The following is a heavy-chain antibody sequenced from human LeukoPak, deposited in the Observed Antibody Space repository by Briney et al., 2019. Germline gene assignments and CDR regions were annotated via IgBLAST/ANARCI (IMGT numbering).Heavy chain of an antibody. V-gene: IGHV3-64D*09. CDR2: ISGNGGNT. Sequence: GGPLRLSCSAPGFTFSGDAKQWVRQAPGKGLEYVSAISGNGGNTYYADSLKGRFTISRDNSKNTLYLQMSSLRVEDTAVCYCVVTSATGPLDYWGQGTLVTVSS. D-gene: IGHD4-11*01. J-gene: IGHJ4*02. CDR1: GFTFSGDA. CDR3: VVTSATGPLDY.